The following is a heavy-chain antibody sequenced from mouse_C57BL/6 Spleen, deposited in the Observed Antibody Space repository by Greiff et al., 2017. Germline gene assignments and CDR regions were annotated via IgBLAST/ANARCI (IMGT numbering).Heavy chain of an antibody. CDR3: ARSPGKDAMDY. J-gene: IGHJ4*01. Sequence: QVQLQQSGAELVMPGASVKLSCKASGYTFTSYWMHWVKQRPGQGLEWIGEIDPSDSYTNYNQKFKGKSTLTVDKSSSTAYMQLSSLTSEDSAVYYCARSPGKDAMDYWGQGTSVTVSS. D-gene: IGHD4-1*01. CDR1: GYTFTSYW. CDR2: IDPSDSYT. V-gene: IGHV1-69*01.